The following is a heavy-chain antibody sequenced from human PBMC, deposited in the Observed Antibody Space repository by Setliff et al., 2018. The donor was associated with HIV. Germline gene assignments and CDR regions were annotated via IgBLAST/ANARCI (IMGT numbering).Heavy chain of an antibody. D-gene: IGHD6-6*01. CDR2: ISGSGGST. CDR1: GFTFSSYA. V-gene: IGHV3-23*01. J-gene: IGHJ4*02. CDR3: AISTRPY. Sequence: PGGSLRLSCAASGFTFSSYAITWVRQAPGKGLEWVSAISGSGGSTYYADSVKGRFSISRDNSKNTLYLQMNNLRAEDTAVYYCAISTRPYWGQGTLVTVSS.